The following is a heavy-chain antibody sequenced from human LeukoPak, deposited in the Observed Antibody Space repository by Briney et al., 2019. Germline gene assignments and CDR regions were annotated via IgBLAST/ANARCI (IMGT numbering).Heavy chain of an antibody. J-gene: IGHJ4*02. Sequence: ASVKVSCMASGYNFTGYYMHWVRQAPGQGLEWMGWINPNSGGTNYAQKFQGRVTMTRDTSISTAYMELSRLRSDDTAVYYCARQGYDSSGYYFDYWGQGTLVTVSS. CDR1: GYNFTGYY. D-gene: IGHD3-22*01. CDR3: ARQGYDSSGYYFDY. V-gene: IGHV1-2*02. CDR2: INPNSGGT.